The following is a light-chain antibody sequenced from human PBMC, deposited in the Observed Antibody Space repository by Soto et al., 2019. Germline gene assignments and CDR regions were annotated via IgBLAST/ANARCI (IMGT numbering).Light chain of an antibody. Sequence: DIQMTQSPSTLSASVGDRVTITCRASQSISSWLAWYQQKPGKAPRLLIYDASYLERGVPSRISGSGSATEFTLTISDLQPDDLATYYCQQYNNFWTFGPGTKVEI. CDR1: QSISSW. CDR2: DAS. V-gene: IGKV1-5*01. J-gene: IGKJ1*01. CDR3: QQYNNFWT.